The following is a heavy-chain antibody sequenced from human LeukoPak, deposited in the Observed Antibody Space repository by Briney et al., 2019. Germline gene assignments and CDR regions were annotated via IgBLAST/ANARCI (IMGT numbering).Heavy chain of an antibody. D-gene: IGHD4-23*01. Sequence: ASVKVSCKASGYTFTGYYMHWVRQAPGQGLEWMGWINPNSGGTNYAQKFQGRVTMTRDTSISTAYMELSRLRSDDTAVYYCARLPGGNSGTHFDYWGQGTLVTVSS. J-gene: IGHJ4*02. V-gene: IGHV1-2*02. CDR1: GYTFTGYY. CDR3: ARLPGGNSGTHFDY. CDR2: INPNSGGT.